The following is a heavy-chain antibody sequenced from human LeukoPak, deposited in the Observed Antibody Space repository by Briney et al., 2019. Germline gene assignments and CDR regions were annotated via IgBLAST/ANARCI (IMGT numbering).Heavy chain of an antibody. CDR3: ARDLSWGSYTS. CDR2: ISYDGDNK. V-gene: IGHV3-30*04. J-gene: IGHJ4*02. CDR1: GLTFSSYA. Sequence: GGSLRLSCEASGLTFSSYAMHWVRQAPGKGLEWVAVISYDGDNKYYADSVKGRFTISRDNSKNTLYLQMNSLRAEDTAVYYCARDLSWGSYTSWGQGTLVTVSS. D-gene: IGHD3-16*01.